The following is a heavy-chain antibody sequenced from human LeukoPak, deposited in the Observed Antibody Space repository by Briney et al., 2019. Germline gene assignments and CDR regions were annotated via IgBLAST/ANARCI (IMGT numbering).Heavy chain of an antibody. CDR1: GFTFSTYS. D-gene: IGHD3-22*01. CDR2: ISGSGGST. CDR3: AKDRRDSSGYYYSRFDY. V-gene: IGHV3-23*01. Sequence: GGSLRLSCAASGFTFSTYSMSWVRQAPGKGLEWVSAISGSGGSTYYADSVKGRFTISRDNSKNTLYLQMNSLRAEDTAVYYCAKDRRDSSGYYYSRFDYWGQGTLVTVSS. J-gene: IGHJ4*02.